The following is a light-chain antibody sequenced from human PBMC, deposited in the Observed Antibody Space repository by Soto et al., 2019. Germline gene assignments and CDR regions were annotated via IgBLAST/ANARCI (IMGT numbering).Light chain of an antibody. CDR1: QNVNSRY. V-gene: IGKV3-20*01. J-gene: IGKJ5*01. CDR2: GAS. CDR3: QQYDDSIT. Sequence: EIVLTQSPDTLSLSPGESATLSCGASQNVNSRYLAWYQQKPGQAPRLLIYGASNRATGIPDRFSGSGSGKDFTLTISRLEPEDFAVFYCQQYDDSITFGQGTRLEIE.